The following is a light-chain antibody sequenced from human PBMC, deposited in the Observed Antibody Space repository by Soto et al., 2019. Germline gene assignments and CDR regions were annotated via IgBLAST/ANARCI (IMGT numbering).Light chain of an antibody. CDR3: QQYDKWPHT. Sequence: EMILTQSPATLSVSPGARATLSCRASENLSRNVAWYQQQPGQAPRLLIHGASTRATGISARFSGSWSGTDFTLTISSLQSEDFAVYFCQQYDKWPHTFGQGTKLEIK. CDR1: ENLSRN. CDR2: GAS. V-gene: IGKV3-15*01. J-gene: IGKJ2*01.